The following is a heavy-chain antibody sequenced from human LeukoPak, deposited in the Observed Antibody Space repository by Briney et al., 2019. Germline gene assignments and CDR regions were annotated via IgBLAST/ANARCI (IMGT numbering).Heavy chain of an antibody. D-gene: IGHD5-18*01. Sequence: SETLSLTCAVYGGSFSGYYWSWIRQPPGEGLEWIGEINHSGSTNYNPSLKSRVTISVDTSKNQFSLKLSSVTAADTAVYYCARAGAIEVYSYGSTYWYFDLWGRGTLVTVSS. V-gene: IGHV4-34*01. CDR1: GGSFSGYY. CDR3: ARAGAIEVYSYGSTYWYFDL. CDR2: INHSGST. J-gene: IGHJ2*01.